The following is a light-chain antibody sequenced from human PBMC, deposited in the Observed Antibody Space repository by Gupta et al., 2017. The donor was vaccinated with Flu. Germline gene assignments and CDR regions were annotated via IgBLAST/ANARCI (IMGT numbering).Light chain of an antibody. CDR3: QQRSNWPPFT. V-gene: IGKV3-11*01. Sequence: IVLTPSPATLSLSPGERATLSCRARQSVTSYLAWYQQKPGQAPRLLIYDTSNRATGIPARFSGSGSGTDFTLTISSLEPEDFAVYYCQQRSNWPPFTFGPGTRVDIK. CDR2: DTS. CDR1: QSVTSY. J-gene: IGKJ3*01.